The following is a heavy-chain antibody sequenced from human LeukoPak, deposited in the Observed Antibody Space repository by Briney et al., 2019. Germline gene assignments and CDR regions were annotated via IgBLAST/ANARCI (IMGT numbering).Heavy chain of an antibody. CDR3: ARGQHYDFWSGF. CDR1: GYTFTSYG. V-gene: IGHV1-18*01. Sequence: ASVKVSCKASGYTFTSYGISWVRQAPGQGLEWMGWISAYSSNTNYAQKFQGRVTMTRDTSISTAYMELSRLRSDDTAVYYCARGQHYDFWSGFWGQGTLVTVSS. D-gene: IGHD3-3*01. CDR2: ISAYSSNT. J-gene: IGHJ4*02.